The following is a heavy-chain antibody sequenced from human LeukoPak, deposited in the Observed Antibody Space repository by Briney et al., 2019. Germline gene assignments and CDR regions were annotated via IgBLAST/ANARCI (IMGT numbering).Heavy chain of an antibody. CDR3: ARFTYYDILTGSFFDY. D-gene: IGHD3-9*01. CDR2: IYYCGST. CDR1: GGSISSSSYY. V-gene: IGHV4-39*01. Sequence: PSETLSLTCTVSGGSISSSSYYWGWIRQPPGKGLEWIGSIYYCGSTYYNPSLKGRVTISVDTSQNQFSLKLSSVTAADTAVYYCARFTYYDILTGSFFDYWGQGTLVTVSS. J-gene: IGHJ4*02.